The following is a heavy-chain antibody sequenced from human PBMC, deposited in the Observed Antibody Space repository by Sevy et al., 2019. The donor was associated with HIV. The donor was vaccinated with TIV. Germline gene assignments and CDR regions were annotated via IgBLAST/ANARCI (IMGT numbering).Heavy chain of an antibody. D-gene: IGHD3-22*01. J-gene: IGHJ4*02. CDR2: ISSSSSTI. Sequence: GGSLRLSCAASGFTFSTYPMNWVRQAPGKGLEWVSSISSSSSTIYYADSVKGRFTISRDNAKNSLYLQMNSLRAEDTAVYYCARVVWGYSDYWGQGTLVTVSS. CDR1: GFTFSTYP. V-gene: IGHV3-48*01. CDR3: ARVVWGYSDY.